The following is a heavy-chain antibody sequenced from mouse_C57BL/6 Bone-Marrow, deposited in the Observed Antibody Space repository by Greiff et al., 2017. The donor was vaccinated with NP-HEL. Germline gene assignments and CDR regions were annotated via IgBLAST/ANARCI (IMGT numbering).Heavy chain of an antibody. CDR2: IDPENGDT. Sequence: VQLQQSGAELVRPGASVKLSCTASGFNIKDDYMHWVKQRPEQGLERIGWIDPENGDTEYASKFQGKATITADTSSNTAYLQLSSLTSEDTAVYYCTRGLRYYFDYWGQGTTLTVSS. J-gene: IGHJ2*01. CDR1: GFNIKDDY. D-gene: IGHD2-4*01. CDR3: TRGLRYYFDY. V-gene: IGHV14-4*01.